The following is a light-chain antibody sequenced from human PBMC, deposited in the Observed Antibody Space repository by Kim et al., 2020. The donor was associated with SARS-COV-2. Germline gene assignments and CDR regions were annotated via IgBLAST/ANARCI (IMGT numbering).Light chain of an antibody. Sequence: SLSPGERATRSCRASQSISSTFLAWYQQNPGQAPRLLIYGASSRAAGIPDRFSGSGSGTDFTLTISRLEPEDFAVYFCQQYSSSPTFGQGTKLEI. V-gene: IGKV3-20*01. CDR3: QQYSSSPT. J-gene: IGKJ2*01. CDR2: GAS. CDR1: QSISSTF.